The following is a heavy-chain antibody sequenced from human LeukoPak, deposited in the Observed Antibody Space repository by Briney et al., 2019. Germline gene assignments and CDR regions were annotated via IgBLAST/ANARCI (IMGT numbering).Heavy chain of an antibody. J-gene: IGHJ1*01. V-gene: IGHV2-5*01. Sequence: SGPTLVNPTQTLTLTCTFSGFSLSRNTVGVGWIRQPPGRALEWLASIYWNDNKRYRPSLRDRVTINKDTSKNQVVLTMTNMDPVDTATYYCAHRGVVREKYFLHWGQGTLVTVS. D-gene: IGHD3-10*01. CDR1: GFSLSRNTVG. CDR3: AHRGVVREKYFLH. CDR2: IYWNDNK.